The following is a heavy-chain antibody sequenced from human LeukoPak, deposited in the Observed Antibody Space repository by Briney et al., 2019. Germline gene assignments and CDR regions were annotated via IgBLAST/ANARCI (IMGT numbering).Heavy chain of an antibody. Sequence: PSETLSLTCTVSGGSVTSGNYYWNWIRQPPGKGLEWIGYIHYTGNTNYNPSLKSRITISVDTSKNQFSLKLTSVTAAGTAVYYCAREGTRYAFDIWGQGTMVTVSS. CDR2: IHYTGNT. CDR1: GGSVTSGNYY. V-gene: IGHV4-61*01. CDR3: AREGTRYAFDI. J-gene: IGHJ3*02. D-gene: IGHD3-16*01.